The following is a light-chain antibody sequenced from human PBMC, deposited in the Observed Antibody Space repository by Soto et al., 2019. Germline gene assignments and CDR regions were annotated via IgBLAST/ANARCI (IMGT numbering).Light chain of an antibody. CDR2: GAS. Sequence: EVVMTQSPATVSLSPGEGVTLSCRASQTISNDLASYQQKPDHPPTLLLYGASTRDTGVPARFSGGGSETEFTLTISSLQSEDFAFYYCQQNNKWPPVTFGGGTKVDIK. CDR1: QTISND. V-gene: IGKV3-15*01. J-gene: IGKJ4*01. CDR3: QQNNKWPPVT.